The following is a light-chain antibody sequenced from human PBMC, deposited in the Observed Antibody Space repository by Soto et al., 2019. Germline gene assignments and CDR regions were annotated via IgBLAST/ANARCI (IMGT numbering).Light chain of an antibody. CDR2: DAT. Sequence: DIQMTQSPSTLSASVGDRVTITCRASETINNWLAWYQQKPGKAPKILIYDATSLESGVPPRFSGSRSGTEFTLTISRLQPDDFATYYCQQYHSYSTFGQGTNVEVK. V-gene: IGKV1-5*01. CDR1: ETINNW. CDR3: QQYHSYST. J-gene: IGKJ1*01.